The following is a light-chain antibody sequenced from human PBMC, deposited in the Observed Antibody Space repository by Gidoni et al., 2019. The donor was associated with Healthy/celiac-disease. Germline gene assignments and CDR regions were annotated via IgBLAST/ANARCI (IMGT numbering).Light chain of an antibody. CDR2: KAS. V-gene: IGKV1-5*03. CDR3: QQYNSYSGT. Sequence: DIQMTQSPSTLSASVGDRVTITCRASQSISSWLAWYQQKPGKATKLLIYKASSLESGVPSRFRGSGSGTEFTLTISSLQPDDFATYYCQQYNSYSGTFGQGTKVEIK. J-gene: IGKJ1*01. CDR1: QSISSW.